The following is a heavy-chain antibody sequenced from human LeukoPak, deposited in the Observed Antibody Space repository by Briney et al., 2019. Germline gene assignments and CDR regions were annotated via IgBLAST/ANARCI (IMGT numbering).Heavy chain of an antibody. CDR2: IKQDGSEK. CDR3: ARARENLVAAGTALSY. Sequence: GGSLRLSCAASGFTFSSYWMSWVRQAPGKGLEWVANIKQDGSEKYYVDSVKGRFTISRDNAKNSLYLQMNSLRAEDTAVYYCARARENLVAAGTALSYWGQGTLVTVSS. V-gene: IGHV3-7*01. D-gene: IGHD6-13*01. CDR1: GFTFSSYW. J-gene: IGHJ4*02.